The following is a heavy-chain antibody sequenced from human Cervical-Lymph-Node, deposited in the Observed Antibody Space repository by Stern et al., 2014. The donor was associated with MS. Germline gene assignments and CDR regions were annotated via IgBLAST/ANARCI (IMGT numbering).Heavy chain of an antibody. CDR3: ARATDL. J-gene: IGHJ5*02. Sequence: QLQLQESGPGLLRPSETLSLTCTVSGASITSYYWSWIRQPPGKGLEWIGYIYYSRTTNYNASLKGRVAISIDTSKTQFSLRLSSVTAADTAVYYCARATDLWGQGTLVTVSS. CDR1: GASITSYY. CDR2: IYYSRTT. V-gene: IGHV4-59*01.